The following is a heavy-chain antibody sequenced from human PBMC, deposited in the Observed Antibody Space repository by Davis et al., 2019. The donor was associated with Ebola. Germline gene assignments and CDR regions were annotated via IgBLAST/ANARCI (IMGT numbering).Heavy chain of an antibody. V-gene: IGHV3-53*05. CDR1: GFIVSNNY. CDR2: IYSGGTT. D-gene: IGHD4-17*01. CDR3: ARESPDRGNGDYGRFDP. J-gene: IGHJ5*02. Sequence: GESLKISCAASGFIVSNNYMIWVRQAPGKGLEWVSVIYSGGTTFYAESVKGRFTISRDNSKNTLYLQMNSLKPDDTAVYYCARESPDRGNGDYGRFDPWGQGTLVTVSS.